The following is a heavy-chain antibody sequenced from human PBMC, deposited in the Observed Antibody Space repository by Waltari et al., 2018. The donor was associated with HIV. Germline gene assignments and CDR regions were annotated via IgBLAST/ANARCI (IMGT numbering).Heavy chain of an antibody. CDR1: GGSISSSSYY. Sequence: QLQLQESGPGLVKPSETLSLTCTVSGGSISSSSYYWGWIRQPPGKGLEWIGSIYYSGSTYYNPSLKSRVTISVDTSKNQFSLKLSSVTAADTAVYYCVSGLSPYYFDYWGQGTLVTVSS. CDR3: VSGLSPYYFDY. J-gene: IGHJ4*02. V-gene: IGHV4-39*01. D-gene: IGHD3-10*01. CDR2: IYYSGST.